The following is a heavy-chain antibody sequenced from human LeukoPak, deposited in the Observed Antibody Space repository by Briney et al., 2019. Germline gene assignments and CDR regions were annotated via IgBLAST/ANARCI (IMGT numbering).Heavy chain of an antibody. CDR3: ASQGVAAGISRDFDY. V-gene: IGHV4-39*01. J-gene: IGHJ4*02. CDR1: GGSISSSSYY. D-gene: IGHD6-13*01. Sequence: SETLSLACTVSGGSISSSSYYWGWIRQPPGKGLEWIGSIYYSGSTYYNPSLKSRVTISVDTSKNQFSLKLSSVTAADTAVYYCASQGVAAGISRDFDYWGQGTLVTVSS. CDR2: IYYSGST.